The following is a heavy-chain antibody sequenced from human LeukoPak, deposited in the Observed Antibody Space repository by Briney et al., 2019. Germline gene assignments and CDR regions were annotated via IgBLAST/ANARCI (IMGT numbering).Heavy chain of an antibody. J-gene: IGHJ5*02. CDR2: IYPGDSDT. Sequence: GESLKISCKGSGYSFTSYWIGWVRRMPGKGLEWMGIIYPGDSDTRYSPSFQGQVTISADKSISTAYLQWSSLKASDTAMYYCARRTAPDWGSGGWFDPWGQGTLVTVSS. D-gene: IGHD7-27*01. V-gene: IGHV5-51*01. CDR1: GYSFTSYW. CDR3: ARRTAPDWGSGGWFDP.